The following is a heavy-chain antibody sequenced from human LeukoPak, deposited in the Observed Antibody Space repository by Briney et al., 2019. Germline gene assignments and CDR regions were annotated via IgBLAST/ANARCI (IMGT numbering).Heavy chain of an antibody. J-gene: IGHJ6*02. CDR2: INPSGGST. V-gene: IGHV1-46*01. D-gene: IGHD3-10*01. CDR3: ARGSQGGESYYYYGMDV. Sequence: ASVKVSCKASGYTFTSYYMHWVQQAPGQGLKWMGIINPSGGSTSYAQKFQGRVTMTRDTSTSTVYMEVSSLRSEDTAVYYCARGSQGGESYYYYGMDVWGQGTTVTVSS. CDR1: GYTFTSYY.